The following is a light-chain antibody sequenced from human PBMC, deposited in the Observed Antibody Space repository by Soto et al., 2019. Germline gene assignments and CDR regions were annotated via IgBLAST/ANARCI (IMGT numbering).Light chain of an antibody. V-gene: IGKV3-20*01. J-gene: IGKJ4*01. Sequence: EIVLTQSPGTLSLSPGERATLSCRASQSVSSSYLAWYQQKPGQAPRLLIYGASSRATGIPDRFSGSGSGTDXTLXXSXLEPEDFAXXXXQQYGSSPLTFGGGTKVEIK. CDR1: QSVSSSY. CDR3: QQYGSSPLT. CDR2: GAS.